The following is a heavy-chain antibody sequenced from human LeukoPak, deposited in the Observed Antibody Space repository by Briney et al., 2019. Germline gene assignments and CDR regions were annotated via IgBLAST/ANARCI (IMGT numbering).Heavy chain of an antibody. Sequence: GGSLRLYCAASGFTFSSYGMHWVRQAPGKGLEGVAFIRYDGSNKYYADSVKGRFTISRDNSKNTLYLQMNSLRAEDTAVYYCSKIPGDAFDIWGQGTMVTVSS. CDR3: SKIPGDAFDI. D-gene: IGHD2-2*02. J-gene: IGHJ3*02. V-gene: IGHV3-30*02. CDR1: GFTFSSYG. CDR2: IRYDGSNK.